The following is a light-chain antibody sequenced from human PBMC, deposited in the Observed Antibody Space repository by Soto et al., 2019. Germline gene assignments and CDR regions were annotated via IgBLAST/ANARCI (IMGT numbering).Light chain of an antibody. J-gene: IGKJ5*01. CDR1: QSFRGL. Sequence: EVVLTQSPVTLSLSPGERATLSCSASQSFRGLLAWYQQKPGQAPRLLIYDAYNRATGIQPRFSGSGSGTDFTLTICSREPADSAVYYCRQRHMWPITFGQGTRLEIK. V-gene: IGKV3-11*01. CDR3: RQRHMWPIT. CDR2: DAY.